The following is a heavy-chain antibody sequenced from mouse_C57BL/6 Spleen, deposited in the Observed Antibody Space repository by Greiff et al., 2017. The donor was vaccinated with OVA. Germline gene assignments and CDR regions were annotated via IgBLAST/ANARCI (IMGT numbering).Heavy chain of an antibody. Sequence: VQLQQSGAELARPGASVKLSCKASGYTFTSYGISWVKQRTGQGLEWIGEIYPRSGNTYYNEKFKGKATLTADKSSSTAYMELRSLTSEDSAVYFCALKGDSSGYGAYWGQGTLVTVSA. D-gene: IGHD3-2*02. CDR1: GYTFTSYG. V-gene: IGHV1-81*01. CDR3: ALKGDSSGYGAY. CDR2: IYPRSGNT. J-gene: IGHJ3*01.